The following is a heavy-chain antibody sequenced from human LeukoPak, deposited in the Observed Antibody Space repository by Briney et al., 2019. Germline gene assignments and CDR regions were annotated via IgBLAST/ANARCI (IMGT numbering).Heavy chain of an antibody. J-gene: IGHJ6*02. CDR1: GYTFTSYD. CDR3: ARVSKDTFLGIYYYYGMDV. V-gene: IGHV1-8*01. CDR2: MNPNSGNT. Sequence: ASVKVSCKASGYTFTSYDINWVRQATGQGLEWMGWMNPNSGNTGYAQRFQGRVTMTRNTSISTAYMELSSLRSEDTAVYYCARVSKDTFLGIYYYYGMDVWGQGTTVTVSS. D-gene: IGHD2-15*01.